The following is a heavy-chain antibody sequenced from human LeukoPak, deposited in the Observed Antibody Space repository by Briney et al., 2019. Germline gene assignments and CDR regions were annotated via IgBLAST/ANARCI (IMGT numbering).Heavy chain of an antibody. D-gene: IGHD2-21*02. J-gene: IGHJ4*02. Sequence: GGSLRLSCAASGFTFDDYAMHWVRQAPGKGLEWVSGINWNSGTIGYADSVKGRFTISRDNAMNSLYLQMNSLRAEDTAVYYCAKLDCGGDCYWGGFWGQGTLVTVSS. CDR2: INWNSGTI. V-gene: IGHV3-9*01. CDR1: GFTFDDYA. CDR3: AKLDCGGDCYWGGF.